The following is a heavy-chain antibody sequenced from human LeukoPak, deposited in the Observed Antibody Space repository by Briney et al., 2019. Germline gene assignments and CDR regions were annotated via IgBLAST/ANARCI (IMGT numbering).Heavy chain of an antibody. Sequence: SETLSLTCTVSGGSISSSSYYWGWIRQPPGKGLEWIGSIYYSGSTYYNPSLKSQVTISVDTSKNQFSLKLSSVTAADTAVYYCARLGDYYDSSGFDYWGQGTLVTVSS. V-gene: IGHV4-39*01. CDR2: IYYSGST. D-gene: IGHD3-22*01. J-gene: IGHJ4*02. CDR3: ARLGDYYDSSGFDY. CDR1: GGSISSSSYY.